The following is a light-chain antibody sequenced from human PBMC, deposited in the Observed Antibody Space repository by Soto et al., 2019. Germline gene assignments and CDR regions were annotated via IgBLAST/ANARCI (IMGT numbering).Light chain of an antibody. CDR2: DVS. J-gene: IGLJ1*01. V-gene: IGLV2-14*01. CDR1: SSDVGGYNY. CDR3: SSYTSRSSPLYA. Sequence: QSVLTQPASVSGSPGQSITISCTGTSSDVGGYNYVSWYQQHPGKAPKLMIYDVSNRPSGVSNRFSGSKSGNTASLTISGLQAEDEADYYCSSYTSRSSPLYACGTGTKVTVL.